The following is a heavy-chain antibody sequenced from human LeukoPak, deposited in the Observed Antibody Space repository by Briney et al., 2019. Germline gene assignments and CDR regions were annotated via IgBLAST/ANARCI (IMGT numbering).Heavy chain of an antibody. D-gene: IGHD6-6*01. V-gene: IGHV3-7*01. CDR1: GFTFTTYW. CDR2: IKQDGSEK. J-gene: IGHJ4*02. CDR3: ARESFAARWD. Sequence: GGSLRLSCAASGFTFTTYWMGWVRQAPGKGLEWVASIKQDGSEKYYVDSVKGRFTISRDNANNLLYLQMNSLRAEDTAVYYCARESFAARWDWGQGTLVTVSS.